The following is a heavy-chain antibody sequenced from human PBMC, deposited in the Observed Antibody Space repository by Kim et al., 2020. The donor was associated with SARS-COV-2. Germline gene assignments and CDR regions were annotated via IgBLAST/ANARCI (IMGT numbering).Heavy chain of an antibody. CDR1: GFTFSSFG. Sequence: GGSLRLSCAASGFTFSSFGMYWVRQAPGKGLEWVAAISSDGINEHYAGSVKGRFSISRDNSKNTVSLQMDSLRVEDTALYYCAKRVDPKGGLDVWGQGTTVTVSS. CDR2: ISSDGINE. J-gene: IGHJ6*02. D-gene: IGHD2-15*01. V-gene: IGHV3-30*18. CDR3: AKRVDPKGGLDV.